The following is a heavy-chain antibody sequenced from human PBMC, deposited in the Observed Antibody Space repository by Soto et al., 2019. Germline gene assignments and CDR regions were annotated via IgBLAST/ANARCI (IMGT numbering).Heavy chain of an antibody. J-gene: IGHJ6*02. CDR3: AKDPQPDFDWLPKQYYYYGMDV. V-gene: IGHV3-30*18. CDR1: GFTFSSYG. Sequence: PGGSLRLSCAASGFTFSSYGMHWVRQAPGKGLEWVAVISYDGSNKYYADSVKGRFTISRDNSKNTLYLQMNSLRAEDTAVYYCAKDPQPDFDWLPKQYYYYGMDVWGQGTTVTVSS. D-gene: IGHD3-9*01. CDR2: ISYDGSNK.